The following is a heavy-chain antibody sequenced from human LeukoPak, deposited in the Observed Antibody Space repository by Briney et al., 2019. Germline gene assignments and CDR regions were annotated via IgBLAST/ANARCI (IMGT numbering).Heavy chain of an antibody. CDR1: GGSISSSSYY. J-gene: IGHJ4*02. V-gene: IGHV4-39*07. CDR2: IYHSGST. CDR3: ARLTTVTTAIDY. Sequence: SETLSLTCTVSGGSISSSSYYWGWIRQPPGKGLEWIGEIYHSGSTNCNPSLKSRVTISVDKSKNQFSLKLSSVTAADTAVYYCARLTTVTTAIDYWGQGTLVTVSS. D-gene: IGHD4-17*01.